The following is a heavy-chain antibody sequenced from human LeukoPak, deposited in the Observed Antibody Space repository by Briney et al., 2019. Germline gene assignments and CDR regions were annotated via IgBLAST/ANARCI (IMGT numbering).Heavy chain of an antibody. CDR3: AKHAAPHYYDSSGFQD. D-gene: IGHD3-22*01. V-gene: IGHV3-23*01. CDR2: ISGSGGST. J-gene: IGHJ4*02. CDR1: GFTFSSYA. Sequence: GGSLRLSCAASGFTFSSYAMSWVRQAPGKGLEWVSAISGSGGSTYYADSVKGRFTISRDNSKNTLYLQMNSLRAEDTAVYYCAKHAAPHYYDSSGFQDWGQGTLVTVSS.